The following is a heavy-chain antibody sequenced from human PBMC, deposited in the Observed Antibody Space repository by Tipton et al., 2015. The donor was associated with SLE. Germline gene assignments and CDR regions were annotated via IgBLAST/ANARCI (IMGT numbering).Heavy chain of an antibody. J-gene: IGHJ6*03. CDR2: INHSGST. D-gene: IGHD2-21*01. CDR3: ARQGPLLLFLFHLGL. V-gene: IGHV4-34*01. Sequence: TLSLTCAVYGGSFSGYYWSWIRQPPGKGLEWIGEINHSGSTNYNPSLKSRVTISVDTSKNQFSLKLSSVTAADTAVYYCARQGPLLLFLFHLGLRGKGATV. CDR1: GGSFSGYY.